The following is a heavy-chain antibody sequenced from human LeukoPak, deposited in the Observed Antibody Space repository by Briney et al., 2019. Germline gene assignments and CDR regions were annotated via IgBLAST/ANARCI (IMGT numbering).Heavy chain of an antibody. J-gene: IGHJ4*02. D-gene: IGHD3-3*01. CDR3: ARVPHYDFWSGYFRAGGYFDY. CDR1: GGSFSGYY. CDR2: INHRGST. V-gene: IGHV4-34*01. Sequence: PSETLSLTCAVYGGSFSGYYWSWIRQPPGKGLEWIGEINHRGSTNYNPSLKSPVTISVDTSKNQFSLKLSSVTAADTAVYYCARVPHYDFWSGYFRAGGYFDYWGQGTLVTVSS.